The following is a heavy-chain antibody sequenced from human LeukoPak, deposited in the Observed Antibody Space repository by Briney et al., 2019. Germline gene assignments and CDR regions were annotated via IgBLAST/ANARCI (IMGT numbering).Heavy chain of an antibody. CDR3: ARMIADRPHYYYYMDV. CDR2: ISGTSLTI. CDR1: AFTFSDYH. Sequence: GGSLRLSCAASAFTFSDYHMSWIRQAPGRGLEWVSYISGTSLTIFYADSVKGRFTVSRDNAKDSLYLQMNSLRAEDTAVYYCARMIADRPHYYYYMDVWGTGTTVTVSS. D-gene: IGHD6-6*01. J-gene: IGHJ6*03. V-gene: IGHV3-11*04.